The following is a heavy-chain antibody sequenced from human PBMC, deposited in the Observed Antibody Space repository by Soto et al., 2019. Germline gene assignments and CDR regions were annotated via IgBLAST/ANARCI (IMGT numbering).Heavy chain of an antibody. J-gene: IGHJ4*02. CDR2: IGVGSGNR. D-gene: IGHD2-8*01. CDR3: AALGVNFDH. CDR1: GFTFTSSA. Sequence: SVKVSFKASGFTFTSSAVQWVRQARGQRLEWIGWIGVGSGNRNYAQKFQERVTITRDMYTNTAYMELSSLRSEDTAVYYCAALGVNFDHWGQGTLVTVYS. V-gene: IGHV1-58*01.